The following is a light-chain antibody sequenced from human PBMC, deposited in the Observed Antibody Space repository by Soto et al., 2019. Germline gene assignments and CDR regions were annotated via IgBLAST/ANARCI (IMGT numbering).Light chain of an antibody. CDR2: DAS. CDR3: PQRGNWPPLT. J-gene: IGKJ4*01. CDR1: QSVRNS. V-gene: IGKV3-11*01. Sequence: EIVLTQSPATLSLSPGERATLSCRASQSVRNSLAWYQQKPGQAPRLLIYDASTRAIGIPARFSGGGSGTDFTLTITRLEPEDFALYYCPQRGNWPPLTFGGGTKVEIK.